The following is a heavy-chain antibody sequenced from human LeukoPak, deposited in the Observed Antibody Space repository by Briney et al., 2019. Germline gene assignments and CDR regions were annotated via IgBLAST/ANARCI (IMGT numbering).Heavy chain of an antibody. CDR1: GFTFSSYW. V-gene: IGHV3-7*01. Sequence: GGSLRLSCAASGFTFSSYWMSWVRQAPGKGLEWVANIKQDGSEKYYVDSVKGRFTISRDNAKNSLYLQKNSLRGEDTAVYYCARDWGLTYYYFYYYMDVWGKGTTVTVSS. CDR3: ARDWGLTYYYFYYYMDV. D-gene: IGHD3-10*01. J-gene: IGHJ6*03. CDR2: IKQDGSEK.